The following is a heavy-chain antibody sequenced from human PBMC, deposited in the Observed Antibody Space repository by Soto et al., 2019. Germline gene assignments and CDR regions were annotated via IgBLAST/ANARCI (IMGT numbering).Heavy chain of an antibody. CDR1: GYTFTDYY. D-gene: IGHD4-17*01. CDR2: INPSGGST. Sequence: QVQLVQSGVEVKKPGASVKVSCKASGYTFTDYYVHWVRLAPGQGLEWMGVINPSGGSTTYAQKFQGRVTMTRDTSTSTVHMELSSLRSEDTAVYYCARPDDYGDPRAPFDNWGQGTLVTVSS. V-gene: IGHV1-46*01. J-gene: IGHJ4*02. CDR3: ARPDDYGDPRAPFDN.